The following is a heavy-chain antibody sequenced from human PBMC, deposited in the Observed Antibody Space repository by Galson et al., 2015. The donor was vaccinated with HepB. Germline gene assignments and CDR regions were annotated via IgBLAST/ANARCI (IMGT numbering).Heavy chain of an antibody. V-gene: IGHV1-2*02. D-gene: IGHD3-3*01. Sequence: SVKVSCKASGFIFSGYYIHWVRQAPGQGLEWMGWSNPHSGGANYIQKFQDRITLTRDTSTTTAYMELSSLTSDDTAMYYCARTLSGYHHFDSWGQGTLVTVSS. J-gene: IGHJ4*02. CDR2: SNPHSGGA. CDR3: ARTLSGYHHFDS. CDR1: GFIFSGYY.